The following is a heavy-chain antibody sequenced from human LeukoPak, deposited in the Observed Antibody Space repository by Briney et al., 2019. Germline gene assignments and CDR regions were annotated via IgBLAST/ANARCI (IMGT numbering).Heavy chain of an antibody. CDR3: ARVYSSSWYAFDY. V-gene: IGHV1-2*04. Sequence: GASVKVSCKASGYTFTGYYMHWVRQAPGQGLEWMGWINPNSGGTNYAQKFQGWVTMTRDTSISTAYMELSRLRSDDTAVYYCARVYSSSWYAFDYWGQGTPVTVSS. D-gene: IGHD6-13*01. CDR1: GYTFTGYY. CDR2: INPNSGGT. J-gene: IGHJ4*02.